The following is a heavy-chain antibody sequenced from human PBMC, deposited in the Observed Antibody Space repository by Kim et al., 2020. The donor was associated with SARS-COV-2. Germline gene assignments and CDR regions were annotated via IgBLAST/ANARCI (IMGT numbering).Heavy chain of an antibody. J-gene: IGHJ6*02. CDR2: INHSGST. V-gene: IGHV4-34*01. CDR1: GGSFSDYS. D-gene: IGHD4-17*01. CDR3: ARGGCYGDYFRGKGGMDV. Sequence: SETLSLTCAVYGGSFSDYSWSWIRQPPGKGLEWIGEINHSGSTNNNPSLKSRVTISVDTSKNQFSLKLSSVTAADTAVYYCARGGCYGDYFRGKGGMDVWGQGTTVTVSS.